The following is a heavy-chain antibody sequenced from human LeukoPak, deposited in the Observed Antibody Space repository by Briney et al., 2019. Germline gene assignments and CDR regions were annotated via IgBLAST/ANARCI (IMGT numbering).Heavy chain of an antibody. CDR3: ARVPNSSSWVLAKWFDP. Sequence: ASLKVSCEDSRDSFSRYYICWVRQAPGQRLEWRGGIIPIMGTANYTQTFQGRVTITADESTSTAYMERSSLRSEDTAVYYCARVPNSSSWVLAKWFDPWGQGTLVTVSS. CDR1: RDSFSRYY. V-gene: IGHV1-69*13. J-gene: IGHJ5*02. CDR2: IIPIMGTA. D-gene: IGHD6-13*01.